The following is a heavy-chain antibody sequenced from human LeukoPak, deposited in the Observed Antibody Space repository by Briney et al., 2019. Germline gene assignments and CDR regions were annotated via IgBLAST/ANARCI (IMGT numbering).Heavy chain of an antibody. CDR3: ARFGQSRWLMGYFDY. V-gene: IGHV3-53*01. J-gene: IGHJ4*02. D-gene: IGHD3-22*01. CDR2: IYSGGST. CDR1: GFTVSSNY. Sequence: GGSLRLSCAASGFTVSSNYMSWVRQAPGKGLEWVSVIYSGGSTYYADSVKGRFTISRDNSKNTLYLQMNSLRAEDTAVYYCARFGQSRWLMGYFDYWGQGTLVTVSS.